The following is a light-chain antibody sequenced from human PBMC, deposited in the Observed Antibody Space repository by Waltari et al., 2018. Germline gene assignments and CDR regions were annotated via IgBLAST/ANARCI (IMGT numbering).Light chain of an antibody. Sequence: QSVLTQPPPAPGTPGPRVSKPCSGSGTNLGRNTVTWYQQLPGTAPKLLIYNNDERPSGVPDRFSGSKSGTSASLAISGLQSEDEADYYCAAWDDSLNGWVFGGGTKLTVL. V-gene: IGLV1-44*01. J-gene: IGLJ3*02. CDR1: GTNLGRNT. CDR2: NND. CDR3: AAWDDSLNGWV.